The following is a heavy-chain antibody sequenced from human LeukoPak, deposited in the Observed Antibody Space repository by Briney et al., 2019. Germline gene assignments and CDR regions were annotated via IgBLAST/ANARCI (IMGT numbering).Heavy chain of an antibody. CDR1: GFTFSSYA. D-gene: IGHD3-22*01. Sequence: GGSLRLSCAASGFTFSSYAMSWVRQAPGKGLVWVSRINSDGSSTSYADSVKGRFTISRDNAKNTLYLQMNSLRAEDTAVYYCARDSSGHYYVSYNWFDPWGQGTLVTVSS. V-gene: IGHV3-74*01. CDR3: ARDSSGHYYVSYNWFDP. CDR2: INSDGSST. J-gene: IGHJ5*02.